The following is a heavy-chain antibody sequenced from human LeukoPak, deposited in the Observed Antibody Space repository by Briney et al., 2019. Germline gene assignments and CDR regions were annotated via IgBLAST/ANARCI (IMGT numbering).Heavy chain of an antibody. V-gene: IGHV4-59*01. D-gene: IGHD6-25*01. Sequence: SETLSLTCSVSGDSISNNYWSWIRQPPGQGLEWIGYIYSSGSTTYNPSLKSRITISVDTSKNQFSLKLSSVTPADTAVYYCARRGGRTRGFWYFDLWGRGTLVTVSS. CDR1: GDSISNNY. CDR2: IYSSGST. J-gene: IGHJ2*01. CDR3: ARRGGRTRGFWYFDL.